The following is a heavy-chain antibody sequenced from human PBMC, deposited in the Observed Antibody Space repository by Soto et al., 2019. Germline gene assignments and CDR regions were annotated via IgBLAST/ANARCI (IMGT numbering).Heavy chain of an antibody. CDR3: ARDPPHGGTSSWDAES. CDR1: GFIFTTNS. Sequence: EVRLVASGGGLVKPGGSLRLSCVTSGFIFTTNSMNWVRQVPEKGLQWLSSISSSGTFKSYGDSVNGRFTISRDNAKNSLFLEMNNLSGEDTGLYYCARDPPHGGTSSWDAESWGLGTLVTVAS. D-gene: IGHD2-15*01. CDR2: ISSSGTFK. J-gene: IGHJ4*02. V-gene: IGHV3-21*01.